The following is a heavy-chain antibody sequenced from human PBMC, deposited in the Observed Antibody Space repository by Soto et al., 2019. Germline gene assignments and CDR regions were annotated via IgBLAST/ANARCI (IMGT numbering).Heavy chain of an antibody. CDR1: GGSMSSFS. V-gene: IGHV4-59*13. J-gene: IGHJ6*02. Sequence: SETLSLTCAVSGGSMSSFSWSWIRQPPGKGLEFIGSISHSGRSEYNPSLKDRIILSVDVSKNQFSLNLKSMKAADTAVYYCARVEMQNYYHMWSGYTSYAMDLWGQGTTVTVSS. CDR2: ISHSGRS. D-gene: IGHD3-3*01. CDR3: ARVEMQNYYHMWSGYTSYAMDL.